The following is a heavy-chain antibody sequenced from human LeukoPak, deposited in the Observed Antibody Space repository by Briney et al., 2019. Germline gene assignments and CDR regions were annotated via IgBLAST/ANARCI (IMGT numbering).Heavy chain of an antibody. D-gene: IGHD6-13*01. V-gene: IGHV6-1*01. Sequence: SQTLSLTCALSGDSVSSNSATWNWIRKSPSRGLEWLGRTYYRSKWYNEYAVSVKSRTTINPDTSKNQFSLHLNSVTPEDTAVYYCAGSHSSTWYPDCWGQGTLVTVSS. CDR3: AGSHSSTWYPDC. CDR2: TYYRSKWYN. CDR1: GDSVSSNSAT. J-gene: IGHJ4*02.